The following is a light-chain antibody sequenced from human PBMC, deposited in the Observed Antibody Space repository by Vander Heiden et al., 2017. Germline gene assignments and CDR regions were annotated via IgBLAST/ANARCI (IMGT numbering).Light chain of an antibody. CDR2: GAS. V-gene: IGKV1-6*01. CDR3: QQDYSYPRT. Sequence: AVQMTLSPSSLSASVGDRVTITCRASQGISKDLGWYQQKPGQAPKVLIYGASTLHSGVPSRFSGSGSGTDFVLTISGLQPEDSATYSCQQDYSYPRTFGQGTKVEIK. CDR1: QGISKD. J-gene: IGKJ1*01.